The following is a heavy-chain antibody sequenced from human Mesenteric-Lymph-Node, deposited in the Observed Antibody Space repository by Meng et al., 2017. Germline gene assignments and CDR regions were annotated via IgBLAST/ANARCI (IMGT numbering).Heavy chain of an antibody. CDR3: ARLEPYYDFWSGYYGAYYYYGMDV. CDR2: INPDSGGT. Sequence: ASVKVSCKASGYTFTGYYMHWVRQAPGQGLEWMGRINPDSGGTNYAQKFQGRVTMTRDTSISTAYMELSRLRSDDTAVYYCARLEPYYDFWSGYYGAYYYYGMDVWGQGTMVTVSS. CDR1: GYTFTGYY. D-gene: IGHD3-3*01. J-gene: IGHJ6*02. V-gene: IGHV1-2*06.